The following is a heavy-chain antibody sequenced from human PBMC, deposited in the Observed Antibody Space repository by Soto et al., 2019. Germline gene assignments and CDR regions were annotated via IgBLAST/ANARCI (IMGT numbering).Heavy chain of an antibody. D-gene: IGHD1-7*01. CDR1: GGSFTISNW. CDR3: ASRDPGTSVDY. V-gene: IGHV4-4*02. J-gene: IGHJ4*02. Sequence: SETLSLTCAVSGGSFTISNWWTWVRQPQGQGLEWIGESYRTGSTNYNPSLKSRVTISLDKSENQFSLKVTSLTAADTAVYYCASRDPGTSVDYWGQGTLVTVSS. CDR2: SYRTGST.